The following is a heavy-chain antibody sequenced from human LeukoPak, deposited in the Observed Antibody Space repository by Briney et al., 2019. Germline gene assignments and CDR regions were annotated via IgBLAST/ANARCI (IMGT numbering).Heavy chain of an antibody. D-gene: IGHD2-2*01. CDR1: GLTFSSYG. CDR3: AKDLVGYYFDY. CDR2: ISYDGSNK. J-gene: IGHJ4*02. Sequence: PGRSLRLSCAASGLTFSSYGMHWVRQAPGKGLEWVAVISYDGSNKHYADSVKGRFTISRDNSKNTLYLQMNSLRAEDTAVYYCAKDLVGYYFDYWGQGTLVTVSS. V-gene: IGHV3-30*18.